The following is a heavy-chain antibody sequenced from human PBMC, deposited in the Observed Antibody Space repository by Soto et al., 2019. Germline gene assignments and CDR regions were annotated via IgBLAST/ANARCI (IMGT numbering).Heavy chain of an antibody. CDR1: GGAINSGDYY. Sequence: QVRLQESGPGLVKPSQTLSLTCIVSGGAINSGDYYWSWIRQPPGKGLEWIGYIYYSGSTYYNPSIKSRLTISVDTSKNQFSMKLSSVTAADTAVYYCARDRGWFYFDYWGQGTLVTVSS. V-gene: IGHV4-30-4*01. CDR3: ARDRGWFYFDY. D-gene: IGHD3-10*01. CDR2: IYYSGST. J-gene: IGHJ4*02.